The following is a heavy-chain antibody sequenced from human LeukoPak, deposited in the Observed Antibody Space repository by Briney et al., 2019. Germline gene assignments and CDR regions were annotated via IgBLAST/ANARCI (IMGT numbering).Heavy chain of an antibody. D-gene: IGHD3-22*01. J-gene: IGHJ3*02. Sequence: PGGSLRLSCAASGFTFNIYWMTWVRQAPGKGLEWGANIKQDGSDKYYVDSVKGRFTISRDNAKNSLYLQMNSLRAEDTAVYYCARDSIPGYDSSGYMVAFDIWGQGTMVTVSS. CDR2: IKQDGSDK. CDR1: GFTFNIYW. CDR3: ARDSIPGYDSSGYMVAFDI. V-gene: IGHV3-7*05.